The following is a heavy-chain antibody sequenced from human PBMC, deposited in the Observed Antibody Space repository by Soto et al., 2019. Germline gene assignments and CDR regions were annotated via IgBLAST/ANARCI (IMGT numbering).Heavy chain of an antibody. J-gene: IGHJ6*02. V-gene: IGHV3-21*04. CDR1: GFTFSSYS. Sequence: GGSLRLSCAASGFTFSSYSMNWVRQAPGKGLEWVSSISSSSTHIYYADSVKGRFTISRDNAGNTLFLEMYSLRAEDTAVYYCARYIPGVRYYGMDVWGQGTTVTVSS. CDR2: ISSSSTHI. CDR3: ARYIPGVRYYGMDV. D-gene: IGHD2-2*01.